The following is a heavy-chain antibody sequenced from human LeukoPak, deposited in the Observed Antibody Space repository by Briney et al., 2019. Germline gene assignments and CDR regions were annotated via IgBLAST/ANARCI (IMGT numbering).Heavy chain of an antibody. D-gene: IGHD3-9*01. CDR2: IGTAGDT. Sequence: GGSLRLSCAASGFTFSSYDMHWVRQATGKGLEWVSAIGTAGDTYHPGSVKGRFTISRENAKNSLYLQMNSLRAGDTAVYYCARGGFKLRYFDWLVAGPIDYWGQGTLVTVSS. CDR3: ARGGFKLRYFDWLVAGPIDY. J-gene: IGHJ4*02. V-gene: IGHV3-13*04. CDR1: GFTFSSYD.